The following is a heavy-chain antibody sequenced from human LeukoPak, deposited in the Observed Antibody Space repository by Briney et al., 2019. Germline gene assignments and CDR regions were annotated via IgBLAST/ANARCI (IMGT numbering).Heavy chain of an antibody. V-gene: IGHV3-74*01. CDR2: INSYGSST. Sequence: PGGSLRLSCAASGFTFDDYTMSWVRQAPGKGLVWVSRINSYGSSTSYADSVKGRFTISRDNAKNTLYLQMNSLRAEDTAVYYCARDKEDSSGFPLGYWGQGTLVTVSS. D-gene: IGHD3-22*01. J-gene: IGHJ4*02. CDR1: GFTFDDYT. CDR3: ARDKEDSSGFPLGY.